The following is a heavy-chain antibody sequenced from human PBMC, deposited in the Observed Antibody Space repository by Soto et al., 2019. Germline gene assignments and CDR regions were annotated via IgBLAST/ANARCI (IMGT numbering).Heavy chain of an antibody. D-gene: IGHD2-21*02. CDR1: GGTFSSYA. Sequence: ASVKVSCKASGGTFSSYAISWVRQAPGQGLEWMGGIIPIFGTANYAQKFQGRVTITADESTSTAYMELSSLRSEDTAVYYCACPRDDFNWFDPWGQGTLVTVSS. CDR2: IIPIFGTA. V-gene: IGHV1-69*13. J-gene: IGHJ5*02. CDR3: ACPRDDFNWFDP.